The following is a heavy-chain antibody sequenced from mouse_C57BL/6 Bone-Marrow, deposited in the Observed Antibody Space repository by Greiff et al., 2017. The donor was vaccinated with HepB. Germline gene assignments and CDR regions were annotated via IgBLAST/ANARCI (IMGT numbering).Heavy chain of an antibody. CDR1: GYTFTDYE. Sequence: QVQLKESGAELVRPGASVTLSCKASGYTFTDYEMHWVKQTPVHCLEWIGAIDPETGGTAYNQKFKGKAILTADKSSSTAYMELRSLTSEDSAVYYCTRSTTVVARDWFAYWGQGTLVTVSA. D-gene: IGHD1-1*01. CDR2: IDPETGGT. CDR3: TRSTTVVARDWFAY. V-gene: IGHV1-15*01. J-gene: IGHJ3*01.